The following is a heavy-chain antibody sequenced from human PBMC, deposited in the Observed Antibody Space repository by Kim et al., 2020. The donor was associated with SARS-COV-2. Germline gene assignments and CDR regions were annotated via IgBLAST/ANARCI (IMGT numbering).Heavy chain of an antibody. V-gene: IGHV3-21*01. Sequence: YYADSVKGRSTISRDNAKNSLYLQMNSLRAEDTAVYYCARDSSGWSSLDYWGQGTLVTVSS. J-gene: IGHJ4*02. D-gene: IGHD6-19*01. CDR3: ARDSSGWSSLDY.